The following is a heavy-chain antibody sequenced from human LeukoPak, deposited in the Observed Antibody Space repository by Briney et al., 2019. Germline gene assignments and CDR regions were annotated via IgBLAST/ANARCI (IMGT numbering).Heavy chain of an antibody. CDR3: ARVSPGRFRELLFDY. CDR2: IYPGDSDT. D-gene: IGHD3-10*01. J-gene: IGHJ4*02. CDR1: GYSFTSYW. V-gene: IGHV5-51*01. Sequence: GESLKISCKGSGYSFTSYWIGWVRQMPGKGLEWMGIIYPGDSDTRYSPSFQGQVTISADKSISTAYLQWSSLKASDTAMYYCARVSPGRFRELLFDYWGQGTLVTVSS.